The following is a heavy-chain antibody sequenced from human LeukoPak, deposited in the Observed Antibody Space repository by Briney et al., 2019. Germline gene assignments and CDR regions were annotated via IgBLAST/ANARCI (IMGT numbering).Heavy chain of an antibody. Sequence: SVKVSCKASGYTFTSYAMNWVRQAPGQGLEWMGGIIPIFGTANYAQKFQGRVTITADESTSTAYMELSSLRSEDTAVYYCARDTDYYYGMDVWGQGITVTVSS. V-gene: IGHV1-69*13. D-gene: IGHD4-17*01. CDR1: GYTFTSYA. CDR3: ARDTDYYYGMDV. CDR2: IIPIFGTA. J-gene: IGHJ6*02.